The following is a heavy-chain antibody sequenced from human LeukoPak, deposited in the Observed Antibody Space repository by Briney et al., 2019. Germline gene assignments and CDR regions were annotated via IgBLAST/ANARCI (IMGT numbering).Heavy chain of an antibody. CDR1: GYSISSGYY. D-gene: IGHD1-1*01. CDR3: ARDSVQLERRGAFDI. CDR2: IYHSGST. Sequence: SETLSLTCTVSGYSISSGYYWGWIRQPPGKGLEWIGSIYHSGSTYYNPSLKSRVTISVDTSKNQFSLKLSSVTAADTAVYYCARDSVQLERRGAFDIWGQGTMVTVSS. J-gene: IGHJ3*02. V-gene: IGHV4-38-2*02.